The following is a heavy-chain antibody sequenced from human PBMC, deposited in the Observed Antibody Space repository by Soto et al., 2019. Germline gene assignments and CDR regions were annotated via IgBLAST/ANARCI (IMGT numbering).Heavy chain of an antibody. Sequence: LSLTCAVYGGSFSGYYWSWIRQPPGKGLEWIGEINHSGSTNYNPSLKSRVTISVDTSKNQFSLKLSSVTAADTAVYYCARFLWYYGMDVWGQGTRVTVSS. V-gene: IGHV4-34*01. J-gene: IGHJ6*02. D-gene: IGHD2-21*01. CDR1: GGSFSGYY. CDR2: INHSGST. CDR3: ARFLWYYGMDV.